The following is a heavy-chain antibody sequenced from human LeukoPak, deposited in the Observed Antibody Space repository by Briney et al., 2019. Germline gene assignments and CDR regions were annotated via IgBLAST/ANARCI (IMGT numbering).Heavy chain of an antibody. CDR3: AKVTDSSGYVY. Sequence: GGSLRLSCEAPGFTFSSYAMSWVRQAPGKGLEWVSAISGSGGSTYYADSVKGRFTISRDNSKNTLYLQMNSLRAEDTAVYYCAKVTDSSGYVYWGQGTLVTVSS. D-gene: IGHD3-22*01. V-gene: IGHV3-23*01. CDR2: ISGSGGST. CDR1: GFTFSSYA. J-gene: IGHJ4*02.